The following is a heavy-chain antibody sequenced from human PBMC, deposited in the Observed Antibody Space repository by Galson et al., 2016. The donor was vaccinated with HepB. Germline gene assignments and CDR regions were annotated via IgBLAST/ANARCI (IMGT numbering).Heavy chain of an antibody. CDR1: GFTFSTYW. Sequence: SLRLSCAASGFTFSTYWMSWVRQAPGKGLEWVANIKPDGSEKYYVDSVKGRFTISRDTAKSSLYLQMNSLRAEDTAVYSCARRQMYTMSAFDYWGQGTLVTVSS. V-gene: IGHV3-7*01. J-gene: IGHJ4*02. D-gene: IGHD5-24*01. CDR3: ARRQMYTMSAFDY. CDR2: IKPDGSEK.